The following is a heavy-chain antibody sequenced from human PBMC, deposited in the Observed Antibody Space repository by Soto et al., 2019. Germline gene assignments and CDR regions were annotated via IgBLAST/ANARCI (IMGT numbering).Heavy chain of an antibody. V-gene: IGHV3-23*01. D-gene: IGHD2-21*01. J-gene: IGHJ4*01. CDR2: INGGNGGT. CDR1: GFTVVNYA. Sequence: EVQLLESGGGLVQPGGSLRLSCAASGFTVVNYAMTGVLQAPGKGLEWVSTINGGNGGTYYADSVKGRLTISRDNYRITLYLPLGSMRSEEMAIYYCARAVVMLVAIITTIDDWWGHGTLVTVSS. CDR3: ARAVVMLVAIITTIDDW.